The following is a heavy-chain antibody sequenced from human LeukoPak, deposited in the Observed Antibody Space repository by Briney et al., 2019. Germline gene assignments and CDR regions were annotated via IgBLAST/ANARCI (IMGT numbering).Heavy chain of an antibody. D-gene: IGHD6-6*01. CDR2: MNPNSGNT. CDR1: GYTFTSYD. CDR3: ARDVPVYNWFDP. J-gene: IGHJ5*02. Sequence: ASVKVSCKASGYTFTSYDINWVRQATGQGLEWMGWMNPNSGNTGYAQKFQGRVTMTRNTSISTAYMELSSLRSEDTAVYYCARDVPVYNWFDPWGQGTLVTVSS. V-gene: IGHV1-8*01.